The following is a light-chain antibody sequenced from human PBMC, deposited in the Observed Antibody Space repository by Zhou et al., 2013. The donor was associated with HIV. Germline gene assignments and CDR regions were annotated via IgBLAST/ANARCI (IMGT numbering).Light chain of an antibody. CDR3: MQGIHPYS. Sequence: DVVMTQSPLSLPVTLGQPASISCRSSQSLVSSDGNTYLNWFQQRPGQSPRRLIHKVSNRDSGVPDRFSGSGSGTDFTLKISRVEAEDVGVYYCMQGIHPYSFGQGTKLEIK. CDR1: QSLVSSDGNTY. CDR2: KVS. V-gene: IGKV2-30*01. J-gene: IGKJ2*03.